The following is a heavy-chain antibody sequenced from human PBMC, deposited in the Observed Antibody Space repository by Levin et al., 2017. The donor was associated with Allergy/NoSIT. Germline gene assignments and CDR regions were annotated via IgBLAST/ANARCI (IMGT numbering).Heavy chain of an antibody. J-gene: IGHJ4*02. CDR1: GFTFSRYG. D-gene: IGHD5-12*01. CDR2: ISRSGSKT. V-gene: IGHV3-23*01. CDR3: TKPFETRGYEHSDDDSHDY. Sequence: GESLKISCAASGFTFSRYGMGWVRQAPGKGLEWVSGISRSGSKTYYADSVRGRFTISRDNSKNTLYLQMNSLRAEDTAVYFCTKPFETRGYEHSDDDSHDYWGQGTLVTASS.